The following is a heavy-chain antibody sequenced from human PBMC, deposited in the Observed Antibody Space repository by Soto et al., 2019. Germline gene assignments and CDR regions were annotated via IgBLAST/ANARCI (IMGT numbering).Heavy chain of an antibody. Sequence: SETLSLTCAVYGGSFSDYYWSWIRQPPGQGLEWIGEIYHSGSTNYNPSLKSRVTISVDTSKNQFSLKLSSVTAADTAVYYCARTPRYYDILTGYTRGAFDIWGQGTMVTVSS. CDR3: ARTPRYYDILTGYTRGAFDI. J-gene: IGHJ3*02. V-gene: IGHV4-34*01. D-gene: IGHD3-9*01. CDR2: IYHSGST. CDR1: GGSFSDYY.